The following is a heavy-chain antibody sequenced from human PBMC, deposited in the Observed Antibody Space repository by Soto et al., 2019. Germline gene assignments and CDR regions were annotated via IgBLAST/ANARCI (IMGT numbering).Heavy chain of an antibody. J-gene: IGHJ4*02. V-gene: IGHV1-3*01. CDR1: GYTFTSYA. Sequence: ASVKVSCKASGYTFTSYAMHWVRQAPGQRLERIGWINAGNGNTKYSQKIQGRVTITRDTSASTAYMELSSLRSADTAVYYCARGGHIAVVTASFDHWGQGTLVTVSS. CDR3: ARGGHIAVVTASFDH. CDR2: INAGNGNT. D-gene: IGHD2-21*02.